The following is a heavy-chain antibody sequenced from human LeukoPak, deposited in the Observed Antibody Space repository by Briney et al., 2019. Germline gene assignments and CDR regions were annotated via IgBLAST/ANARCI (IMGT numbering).Heavy chain of an antibody. CDR3: ARYPHYDFWSGYSYLDAFDI. CDR1: GGSISSSSYY. J-gene: IGHJ3*02. CDR2: IYYSGST. D-gene: IGHD3-3*01. Sequence: SETLSLTCTVSGGSISSSSYYWGWIRQPPGKGLEWIGSIYYSGSTYYNPSLKSRVTISVDTSKNQFSLKLSSVTAADTAVYYCARYPHYDFWSGYSYLDAFDIWGQGTMVTVSS. V-gene: IGHV4-39*07.